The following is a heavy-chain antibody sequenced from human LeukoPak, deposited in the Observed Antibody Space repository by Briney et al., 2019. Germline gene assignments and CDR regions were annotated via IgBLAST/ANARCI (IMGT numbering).Heavy chain of an antibody. J-gene: IGHJ5*02. CDR2: MNPNSGNT. Sequence: GTSVKVSCKASGYTFTTYDINWVRQATGQGLEWMGWMNPNSGNTGYTQKFQGRVTMTRNTSISTAYMELSSLRSEDTAVYYCARGRGSGHKENWFDPWGQGTLVTVSS. V-gene: IGHV1-8*01. CDR1: GYTFTTYD. D-gene: IGHD6-19*01. CDR3: ARGRGSGHKENWFDP.